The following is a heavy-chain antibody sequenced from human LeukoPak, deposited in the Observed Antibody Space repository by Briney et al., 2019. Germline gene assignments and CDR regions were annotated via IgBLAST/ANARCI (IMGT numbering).Heavy chain of an antibody. CDR3: ARDGINGNYYFDY. CDR2: IWYDGNNK. Sequence: PGRSLRLSCAASGFNFSSYGMHWVRQAPGKGLEWVAVIWYDGNNKYYADSVKGRFTISRDNSKNLVSLQMNSLSAEDAAVYYCARDGINGNYYFDYWGQGTLVTVSS. J-gene: IGHJ4*02. D-gene: IGHD4-23*01. V-gene: IGHV3-33*01. CDR1: GFNFSSYG.